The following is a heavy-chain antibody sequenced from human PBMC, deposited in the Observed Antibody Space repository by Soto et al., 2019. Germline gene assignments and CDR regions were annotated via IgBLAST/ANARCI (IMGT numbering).Heavy chain of an antibody. CDR1: GFTFSSYG. V-gene: IGHV3-30*18. J-gene: IGHJ6*02. CDR3: AKDFLPVVVVAALYYGMDV. Sequence: VQLVESGGGVVQPGRSLRLSCAASGFTFSSYGMHWVRQAPGKGLEWVAVISYDGSNKYYADSVKGRFTISRDNSKNTLYLHMNSLRAEDTAVYYCAKDFLPVVVVAALYYGMDVWGQGTTVTVSS. CDR2: ISYDGSNK. D-gene: IGHD2-15*01.